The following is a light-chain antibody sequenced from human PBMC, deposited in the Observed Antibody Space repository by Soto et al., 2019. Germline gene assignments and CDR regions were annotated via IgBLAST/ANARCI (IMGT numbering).Light chain of an antibody. Sequence: DIQMTQSPSSLAASVGDRVAITCRASQSISTYLNWYQQKPGKAPNLLIYGASYLQSGVPSRFSGSGSGTDFTLTITSLQPDDFETYSCQQTYSTPLTLGGGTKVDIK. CDR3: QQTYSTPLT. CDR1: QSISTY. V-gene: IGKV1-39*01. J-gene: IGKJ4*01. CDR2: GAS.